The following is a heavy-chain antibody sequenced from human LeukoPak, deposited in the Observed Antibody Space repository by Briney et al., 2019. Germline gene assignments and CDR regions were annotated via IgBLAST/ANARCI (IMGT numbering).Heavy chain of an antibody. D-gene: IGHD6-13*01. J-gene: IGHJ5*02. CDR2: FDPEDGET. CDR1: GYTLTELS. CDR3: ASATAAATYNWFDP. V-gene: IGHV1-24*01. Sequence: ASVKVSCKVSGYTLTELSMHWVRQAPGKGLEWMGGFDPEDGETIYAQKFQGRVTMTEDTSTDTAYMELSSLRSEDTAVYYCASATAAATYNWFDPRGQGTLVTVSS.